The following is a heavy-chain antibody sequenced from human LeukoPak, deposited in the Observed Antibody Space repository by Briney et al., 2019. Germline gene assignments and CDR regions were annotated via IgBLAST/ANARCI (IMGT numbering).Heavy chain of an antibody. Sequence: SETLSPTCTVSGGSISSYYWSWIRQPPGKGLEWIGYIYYSGSTNYNPSLKSRVTISVDTSKNQFSLKLSSVTAADTAVYYCARQYSSSSYFDYWGQGTLVTVSS. D-gene: IGHD6-6*01. J-gene: IGHJ4*02. CDR3: ARQYSSSSYFDY. V-gene: IGHV4-59*01. CDR2: IYYSGST. CDR1: GGSISSYY.